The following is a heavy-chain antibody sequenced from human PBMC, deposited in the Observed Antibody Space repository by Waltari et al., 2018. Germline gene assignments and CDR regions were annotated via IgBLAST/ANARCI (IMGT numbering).Heavy chain of an antibody. V-gene: IGHV4-38-2*01. CDR3: ARYPPLELSGFDY. CDR1: GYSISSGYY. Sequence: QVQLQESGPGLVKPSETLSLTCAVSGYSISSGYYWGWIRQPPGKGLEWIGSIYHSGSTYYNPSLKSRVTISVDTSKNQFSLKLSSVTAADTAVYYCARYPPLELSGFDYWGQGTLVTVSS. J-gene: IGHJ4*02. CDR2: IYHSGST. D-gene: IGHD1-7*01.